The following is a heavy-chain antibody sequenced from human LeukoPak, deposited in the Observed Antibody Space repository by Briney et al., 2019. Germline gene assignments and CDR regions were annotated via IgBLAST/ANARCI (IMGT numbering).Heavy chain of an antibody. V-gene: IGHV5-51*01. CDR1: GYSFTSYW. D-gene: IGHD2-21*02. CDR3: ARPGAFSGAFCGGDCYSYAFDI. J-gene: IGHJ3*02. CDR2: IYPGDSDT. Sequence: GESLKISCKGSGYSFTSYWIGWVRQMPGKGLEWMGIIYPGDSDTRYSPSFQGQVTISVDKSISTAYLQWSSLKASDTAMYYCARPGAFSGAFCGGDCYSYAFDIWGQGTMVTVSS.